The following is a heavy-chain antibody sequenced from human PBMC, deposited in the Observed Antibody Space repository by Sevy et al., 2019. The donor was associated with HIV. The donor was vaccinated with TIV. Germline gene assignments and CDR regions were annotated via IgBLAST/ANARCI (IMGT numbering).Heavy chain of an antibody. Sequence: GGSLRLSCAASEFSFKNAWMTWVRQTPGKGLEWVGRIKTKADGGTTHLAAPVRGRFAISRDDSKNTLYLQMNSLKTEDTAVYYCTTDRYCSTGSCYVPDGRDFYYYYMDVWGKGTTVTVSS. V-gene: IGHV3-15*01. CDR2: IKTKADGGTT. CDR3: TTDRYCSTGSCYVPDGRDFYYYYMDV. D-gene: IGHD2-2*01. J-gene: IGHJ6*03. CDR1: EFSFKNAW.